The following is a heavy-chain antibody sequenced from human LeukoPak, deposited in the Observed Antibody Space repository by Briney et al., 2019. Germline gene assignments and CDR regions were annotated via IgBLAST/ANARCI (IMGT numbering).Heavy chain of an antibody. V-gene: IGHV4-30-4*01. CDR2: IYYSGST. CDR1: GVSISSADYY. CDR3: ARVTSATAGLYYFDY. D-gene: IGHD2-21*02. Sequence: SETLSLTCTVSGVSISSADYYWSWIRQPPGKGLEWIGYIYYSGSTYYNPSLKSRLTISLDSSKSQFSLKLSSVTAADTAIYYCARVTSATAGLYYFDYWGQGTPATVSS. J-gene: IGHJ4*02.